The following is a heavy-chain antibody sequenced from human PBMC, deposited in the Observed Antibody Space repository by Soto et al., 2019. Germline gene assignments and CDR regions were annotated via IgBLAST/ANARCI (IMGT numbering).Heavy chain of an antibody. CDR3: ARGLRIPYYRMDV. D-gene: IGHD2-15*01. J-gene: IGHJ6*02. Sequence: SETLSLTCAVYGGSFSGYYWSWIRQPPGKGLGWIGEINHSGSTNYNPSLKSRVTISVDTSKNQFSLKLSSVTAADTAVYYCARGLRIPYYRMDVWGQGTTVTVSS. CDR1: GGSFSGYY. V-gene: IGHV4-34*01. CDR2: INHSGST.